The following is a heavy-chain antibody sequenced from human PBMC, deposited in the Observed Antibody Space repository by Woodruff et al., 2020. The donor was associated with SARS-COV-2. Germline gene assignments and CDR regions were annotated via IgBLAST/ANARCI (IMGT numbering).Heavy chain of an antibody. CDR3: ARHGGSYYYYYYMDV. J-gene: IGHJ6*03. D-gene: IGHD2-15*01. V-gene: IGHV3-48*03. Sequence: DSVKGRFTISRDNAKNSLYLQMNSLRAEDTAVYYCARHGGSYYYYYYMDVWGKGTTVTVSS.